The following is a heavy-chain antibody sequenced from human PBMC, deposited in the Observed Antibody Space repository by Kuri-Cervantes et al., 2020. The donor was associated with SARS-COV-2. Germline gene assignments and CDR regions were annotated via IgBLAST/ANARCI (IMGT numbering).Heavy chain of an antibody. Sequence: AGSLRLSCAVSGYSISSGYYWGWIRQPPGKGLEWIGCIYHIGSTYYNPSLKSRITISVDTSKNQLSLKLSSVTAADTAVYYCARAAAGINWFDPWGQGTLVTVSS. V-gene: IGHV4-38-2*01. CDR2: IYHIGST. D-gene: IGHD6-13*01. J-gene: IGHJ5*02. CDR3: ARAAAGINWFDP. CDR1: GYSISSGYY.